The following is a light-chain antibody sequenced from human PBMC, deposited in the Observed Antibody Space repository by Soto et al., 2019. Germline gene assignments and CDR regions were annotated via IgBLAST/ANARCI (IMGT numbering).Light chain of an antibody. J-gene: IGKJ5*01. CDR1: QDIRSW. V-gene: IGKV1-12*01. CDR3: QHADSFPLIN. CDR2: AAS. Sequence: DIQMTQSPSYVSASVGDRVSITCRASQDIRSWLAWYQQRPGKAPKLLIYAASSLQSGVPSRLSGSGSGTELTLTISSMQPEDFATYYCQHADSFPLINFGQGPRREIK.